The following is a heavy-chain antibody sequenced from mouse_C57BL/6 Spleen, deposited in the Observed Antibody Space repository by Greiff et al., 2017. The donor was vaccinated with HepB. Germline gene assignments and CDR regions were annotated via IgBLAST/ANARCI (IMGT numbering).Heavy chain of an antibody. CDR2: IWGVGST. V-gene: IGHV2-6*01. Sequence: VQRVESGPGLVAPSQSLSITCTVSGFSLTSYGVDWVRQSPGKGLEWLGVIWGVGSTNYNSALKSRLSISKDNSKSQVFLKMNSMQTDDTAMYYCATIICYDYDGYAMDYWGQGTSVTVSS. D-gene: IGHD2-4*01. CDR3: ATIICYDYDGYAMDY. J-gene: IGHJ4*01. CDR1: GFSLTSYG.